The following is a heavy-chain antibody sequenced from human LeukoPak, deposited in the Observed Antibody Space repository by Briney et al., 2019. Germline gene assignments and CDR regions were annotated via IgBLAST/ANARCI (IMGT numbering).Heavy chain of an antibody. J-gene: IGHJ4*02. Sequence: ASVKVSCKASGYTFTAYYIQWVRQAPGQGLEWMGTIRPGDTRTTYAQKFQGRVTMTWDMSTTTGYMELSSLRSEDTAVYYCLREKSGGTYDYWGQGTLVTVSS. V-gene: IGHV1-46*01. D-gene: IGHD3-16*01. CDR1: GYTFTAYY. CDR2: IRPGDTRT. CDR3: LREKSGGTYDY.